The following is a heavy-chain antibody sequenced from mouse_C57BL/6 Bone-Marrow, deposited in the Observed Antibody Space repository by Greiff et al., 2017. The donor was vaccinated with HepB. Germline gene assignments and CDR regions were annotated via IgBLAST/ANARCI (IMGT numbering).Heavy chain of an antibody. CDR3: ARDDYDWFAY. V-gene: IGHV1-76*01. J-gene: IGHJ3*01. D-gene: IGHD2-4*01. CDR1: GYTFTDYY. Sequence: QVTLKECGAELVRPGASVKLSCKASGYTFTDYYINWVKQRPGQGLEWIARIYPGSGNTYYNEKFKGKATLTAEKSSSTAYMQLSSLTSEDSAVYFCARDDYDWFAYWGQGTLVTVSA. CDR2: IYPGSGNT.